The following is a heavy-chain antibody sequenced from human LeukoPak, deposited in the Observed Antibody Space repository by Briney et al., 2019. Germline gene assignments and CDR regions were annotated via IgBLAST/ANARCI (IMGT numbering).Heavy chain of an antibody. J-gene: IGHJ4*02. CDR1: GFTFSSYA. CDR2: ISGSGGST. D-gene: IGHD3-10*01. CDR3: AKEKGSLLWFGEALPPFDY. V-gene: IGHV3-23*01. Sequence: GGSLRLSCAASGFTFSSYAMSWVRQAPGEGLEWVSAISGSGGSTYYADSVKGRFTISRDNSKNTLYLQMNSLRAEDTAVYYCAKEKGSLLWFGEALPPFDYWGQGTLVTVSS.